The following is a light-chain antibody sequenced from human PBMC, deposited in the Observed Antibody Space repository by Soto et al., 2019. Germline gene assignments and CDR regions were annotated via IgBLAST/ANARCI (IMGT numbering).Light chain of an antibody. J-gene: IGLJ1*01. Sequence: QSALTQPASVSGSPGQSITISCTGTSSDVGGYNYVSWYQQHPGKAPKLMIYDVSNRPSGVSNRFSGSKSGNTASLTISGLQAEDEADYYCSSYTSSSTLHYVFGTGTKLTFL. CDR2: DVS. V-gene: IGLV2-14*01. CDR1: SSDVGGYNY. CDR3: SSYTSSSTLHYV.